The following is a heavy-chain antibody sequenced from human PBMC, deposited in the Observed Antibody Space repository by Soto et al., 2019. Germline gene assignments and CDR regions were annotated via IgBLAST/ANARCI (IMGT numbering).Heavy chain of an antibody. J-gene: IGHJ6*02. V-gene: IGHV2-26*01. D-gene: IGHD2-15*01. Sequence: QVTLKESGPVLVKPTETLTLTCTVSGFSLSESKMGASWIRQSPGRALEWLAHIVSTDEKSYSTSLRSRLTLSKDTSQSQVVLTMTNMDPEDTGTYYGARIRCSGGSCYSAYYYYYGMDVWGQGTTVTVSS. CDR3: ARIRCSGGSCYSAYYYYYGMDV. CDR2: IVSTDEK. CDR1: GFSLSESKMG.